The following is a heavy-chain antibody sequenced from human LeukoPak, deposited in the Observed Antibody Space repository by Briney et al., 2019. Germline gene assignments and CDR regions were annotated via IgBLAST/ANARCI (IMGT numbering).Heavy chain of an antibody. CDR3: ASDLERGGDDY. CDR1: GGSFSGYY. V-gene: IGHV4-34*01. CDR2: INHSGST. J-gene: IGHJ4*02. D-gene: IGHD7-27*01. Sequence: SETLSLTCAVYGGSFSGYYWSWIRQPPGKGLEWIGEINHSGSTNYNPSLKSRVTISVDTSKNQFSLKLSSVTAADTAVYYCASDLERGGDDYWGQGTLITVSS.